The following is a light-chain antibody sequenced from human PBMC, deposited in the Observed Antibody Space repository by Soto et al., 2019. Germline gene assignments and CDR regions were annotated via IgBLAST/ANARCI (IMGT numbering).Light chain of an antibody. J-gene: IGLJ3*02. Sequence: QSVLTQPRSASGSPGQSVTISCTGTSSDVGDYNYVSWYQQYPGKAPKLVIYDVSKRPSGVPDRFSGSKSGNTASLTISGLQAEDEADYYCCSFAGSYTFWVFGGGTKLTV. CDR3: CSFAGSYTFWV. CDR1: SSDVGDYNY. V-gene: IGLV2-11*01. CDR2: DVS.